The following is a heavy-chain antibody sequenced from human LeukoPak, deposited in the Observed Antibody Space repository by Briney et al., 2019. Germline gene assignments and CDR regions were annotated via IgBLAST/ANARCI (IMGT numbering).Heavy chain of an antibody. V-gene: IGHV3-30*02. CDR1: GFTFSSYG. D-gene: IGHD3-9*01. CDR2: IRYDGSNK. Sequence: GGSLRLSCAASGFTFSSYGMHWVRQAPGKGLEWVAFIRYDGSNKYYADSVKGRFTISRDNSKNTLYPKMNSLRAEDTAVYYCAKVGDILTGYPYYFDYWGQGTLVTVSS. CDR3: AKVGDILTGYPYYFDY. J-gene: IGHJ4*02.